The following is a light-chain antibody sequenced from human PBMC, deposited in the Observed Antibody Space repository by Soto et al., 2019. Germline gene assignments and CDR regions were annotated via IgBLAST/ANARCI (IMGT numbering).Light chain of an antibody. J-gene: IGKJ5*01. Sequence: EIVLTQSPGTLSLSPGYRATLSCRASQSVSSSYLAWYQQKPGQAPRLXIYGASSRATGIPDRFSGSGSGTDFTLTISSLHPEDFATYYCQQYNSYPITFGQGTRLEIK. CDR2: GAS. CDR3: QQYNSYPIT. CDR1: QSVSSSY. V-gene: IGKV3-20*01.